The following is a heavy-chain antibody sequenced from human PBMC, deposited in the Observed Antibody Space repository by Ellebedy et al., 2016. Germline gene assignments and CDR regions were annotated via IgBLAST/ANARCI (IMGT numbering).Heavy chain of an antibody. J-gene: IGHJ4*02. CDR3: AREPWGGRSGVY. D-gene: IGHD1-26*01. V-gene: IGHV3-66*01. CDR2: IYSGDST. CDR1: GFTVGSNY. Sequence: GGSLRLXXAASGFTVGSNYMSWVRQAPGKGLEWVSVIYSGDSTYYVDSVKGRFTISRDDSKNTLYLQLSNLRVEDTAVYYCAREPWGGRSGVYWGQGTLVTVSS.